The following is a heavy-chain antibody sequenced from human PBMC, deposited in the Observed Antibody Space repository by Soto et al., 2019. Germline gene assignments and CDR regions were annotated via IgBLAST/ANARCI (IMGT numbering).Heavy chain of an antibody. D-gene: IGHD4-17*01. Sequence: QVQLQQWGAGLLKPSETLSLTCAVYGGSFSGYYWSWIRQPPGKGLEYIGESNHSGSTNFNPSLTSRVTISVDTSKNPFSLKLSSVTAADTAVYYCARSYGGNSGTFDFWGQGTLVTVSS. V-gene: IGHV4-34*01. CDR3: ARSYGGNSGTFDF. CDR2: SNHSGST. CDR1: GGSFSGYY. J-gene: IGHJ4*02.